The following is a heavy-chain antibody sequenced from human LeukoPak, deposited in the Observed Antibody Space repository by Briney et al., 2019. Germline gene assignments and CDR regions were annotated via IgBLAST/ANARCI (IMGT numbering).Heavy chain of an antibody. J-gene: IGHJ5*02. D-gene: IGHD2-15*01. Sequence: ASVKVSCKASGYTFTSYGISWVRQAPGQGLEWMGWISAYNGNTNYAQKLQGRVTMTTDTSTSTAYMELRSLRSDDTAVYYCARAPPAGIFHECSLGWYSWFDPWGQGTLVTVYS. V-gene: IGHV1-18*01. CDR2: ISAYNGNT. CDR1: GYTFTSYG. CDR3: ARAPPAGIFHECSLGWYSWFDP.